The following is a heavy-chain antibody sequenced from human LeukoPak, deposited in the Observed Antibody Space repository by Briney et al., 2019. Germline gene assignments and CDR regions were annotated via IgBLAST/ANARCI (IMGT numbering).Heavy chain of an antibody. CDR3: AKEDSSSWSIDY. CDR1: GFTFSSYG. J-gene: IGHJ4*02. CDR2: IRYDGSNK. Sequence: PGGSLRLSCAASGFTFSSYGMHWVRQAPGKGLEWVAFIRYDGSNKYYADSVKGRFTISRDNSKNTLYLQMNSLRAEDTAAYYCAKEDSSSWSIDYWGQGTLATVSS. D-gene: IGHD6-13*01. V-gene: IGHV3-30*02.